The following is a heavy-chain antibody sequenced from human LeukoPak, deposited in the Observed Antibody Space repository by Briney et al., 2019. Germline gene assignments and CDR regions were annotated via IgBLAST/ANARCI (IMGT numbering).Heavy chain of an antibody. CDR1: GFTFSSYG. V-gene: IGHV3-30*02. CDR2: IRYDGSNK. CDR3: AKDAAFGIVVVPAAPHDAFDI. Sequence: GGSLRLSCAASGFTFSSYGMHWVRQAPGKGLEWVAFIRYDGSNKYYADSVKGRFTISRDNSKNTLYLQMNSLRAEDTAVYYCAKDAAFGIVVVPAAPHDAFDIWGQGTMVTVSS. J-gene: IGHJ3*02. D-gene: IGHD2-2*01.